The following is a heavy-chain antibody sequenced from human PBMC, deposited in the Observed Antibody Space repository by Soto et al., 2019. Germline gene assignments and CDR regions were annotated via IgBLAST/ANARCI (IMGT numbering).Heavy chain of an antibody. CDR3: AKDRRAGGNSAFYFDF. D-gene: IGHD3-16*01. J-gene: IGHJ4*02. V-gene: IGHV3-23*01. CDR1: GFKFSNYA. Sequence: GGSLRLSCAASGFKFSNYAMSWVRQAPGKGLEWVSLISATGGGTYYADSVKGRFTISRDNSHNTLYLQVHSLTAEGTAVYYCAKDRRAGGNSAFYFDFWGQGAQVTVSS. CDR2: ISATGGGT.